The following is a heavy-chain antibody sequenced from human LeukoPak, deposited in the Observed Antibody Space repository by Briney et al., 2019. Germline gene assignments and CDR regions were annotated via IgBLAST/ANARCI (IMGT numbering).Heavy chain of an antibody. V-gene: IGHV4-39*07. CDR1: GGSISSSSYY. CDR3: ASLVGATDLDY. Sequence: SETLSLTCTVSGGSISSSSYYWGWIRRPPGKGLEWIGSIYYSGSTYYNPSLKSRVTISVDTSKNQFSLKLSSVTAADTAVYYCASLVGATDLDYWGQGTLVTVSS. CDR2: IYYSGST. D-gene: IGHD1-26*01. J-gene: IGHJ4*02.